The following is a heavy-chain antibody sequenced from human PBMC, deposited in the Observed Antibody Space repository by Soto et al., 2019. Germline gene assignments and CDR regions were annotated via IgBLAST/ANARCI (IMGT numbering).Heavy chain of an antibody. CDR3: ARGDRGAFDL. V-gene: IGHV3-74*01. Sequence: EVQVVESGGGLVQPGGSLRLSCAASGFTFSYYWMHWVRQAPGTGLVWVSHIQNDGSRTTYADSVKGRFTISRDNAKNTLYLQMNSLSAEDTAVYYCARGDRGAFDLWGQGTMVTVSS. D-gene: IGHD3-10*01. CDR1: GFTFSYYW. J-gene: IGHJ3*01. CDR2: IQNDGSRT.